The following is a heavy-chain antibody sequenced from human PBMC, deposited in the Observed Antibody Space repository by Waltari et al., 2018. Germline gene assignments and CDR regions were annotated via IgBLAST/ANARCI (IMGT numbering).Heavy chain of an antibody. J-gene: IGHJ4*02. CDR3: AREALFRGVDY. V-gene: IGHV4-34*01. CDR1: GGSFSGYY. Sequence: QVQLQQWGAGLLKPSETLSLTRAVYGGSFSGYYWSWIRQPPGKGLEWIGEINHSGSTNYNPALKSRVTISVDTSKKQFSLKLSSVTAADTAVYYCAREALFRGVDYWGQGTLVTVSS. CDR2: INHSGST. D-gene: IGHD3-10*01.